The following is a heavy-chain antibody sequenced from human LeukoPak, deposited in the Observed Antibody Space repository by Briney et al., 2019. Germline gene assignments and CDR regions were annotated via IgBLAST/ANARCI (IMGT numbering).Heavy chain of an antibody. Sequence: SETLSLTCSLSGGSIGRSCYYWGGPRQPPGKGLEWIGSNSYNRGTYYNPTLKSRVSIAVDTYRTQFSLTLGSVTVADTAVYFYARAGVGCSNWNTPYFQQWGQGTLVTVSS. CDR3: ARAGVGCSNWNTPYFQQ. D-gene: IGHD1/OR15-1a*01. J-gene: IGHJ1*01. V-gene: IGHV4-39*01. CDR1: GGSIGRSCYY. CDR2: NSYNRGT.